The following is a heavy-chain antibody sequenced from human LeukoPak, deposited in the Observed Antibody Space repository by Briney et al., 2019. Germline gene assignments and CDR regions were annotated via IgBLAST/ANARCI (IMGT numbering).Heavy chain of an antibody. V-gene: IGHV3-23*01. CDR3: ATDWTLRGVPTFFDP. CDR1: GFTIRNHV. CDR2: ESGSGHNT. Sequence: GGSLRLSCEASGFTIRNHVMTWVRQAPGKGPEWVASESGSGHNTYYSESVRGRFAISRDNSKNTLFLQINSLRVEDTAVYYCATDWTLRGVPTFFDPWGQGTVVSVSS. D-gene: IGHD3-10*01. J-gene: IGHJ5*02.